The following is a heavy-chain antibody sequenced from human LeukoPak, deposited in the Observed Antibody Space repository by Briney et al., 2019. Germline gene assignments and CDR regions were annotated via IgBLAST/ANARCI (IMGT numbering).Heavy chain of an antibody. CDR1: GSIFTSYW. Sequence: GASLQISCKGSGSIFTSYWIGWVRQLPGKGLEWMGIIYPGDSDTRYSPSFQGQVTISADKSISTAYLQWSSLKASDTAMYYCATPYYDSSGYPFDYWGQGTLVTVSS. V-gene: IGHV5-51*01. J-gene: IGHJ4*02. CDR2: IYPGDSDT. CDR3: ATPYYDSSGYPFDY. D-gene: IGHD3-22*01.